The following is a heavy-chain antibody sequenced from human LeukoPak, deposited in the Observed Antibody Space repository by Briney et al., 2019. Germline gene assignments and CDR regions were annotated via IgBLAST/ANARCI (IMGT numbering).Heavy chain of an antibody. V-gene: IGHV1-2*02. CDR3: ARGLRHIVVVTAIHPSEYFQH. D-gene: IGHD2-21*02. Sequence: GASVKVSCKASGYTFTGYYMHWVRQAPGRGLEWMGWINPNSGGTNYAQKFQGRVTMTRDTSISTAYMELSRLRSDDTAVYYCARGLRHIVVVTAIHPSEYFQHWGQGTLVTVSS. CDR1: GYTFTGYY. CDR2: INPNSGGT. J-gene: IGHJ1*01.